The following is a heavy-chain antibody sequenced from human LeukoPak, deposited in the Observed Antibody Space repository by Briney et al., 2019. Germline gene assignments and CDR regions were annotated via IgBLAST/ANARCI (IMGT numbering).Heavy chain of an antibody. CDR3: ARDLRVVITGSFDS. Sequence: PGGSLRLSCAASRFTFSSYEMNWVRQAPGKGLEWVSYISGSGIKHYADSVKGRFTISRDNAKNSLYLQMNSLRVEDTAVYYCARDLRVVITGSFDSWGQGTLVTVSS. CDR2: ISGSGIK. J-gene: IGHJ4*02. D-gene: IGHD3-22*01. CDR1: RFTFSSYE. V-gene: IGHV3-48*03.